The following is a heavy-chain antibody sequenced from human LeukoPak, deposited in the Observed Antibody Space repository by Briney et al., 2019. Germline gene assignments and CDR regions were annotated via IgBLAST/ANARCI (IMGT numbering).Heavy chain of an antibody. J-gene: IGHJ4*02. CDR1: GYTFTSYD. CDR3: VRGKDGYNRYDY. Sequence: ASVKVSCKASGYTFTSYDINWVRQATGQGLEWMGWMNPNSGNTGYAQKFQGRVTMTRNTSISTAYTELSSLSSEDTAVYYCVRGKDGYNRYDYWGQGTLVTVSS. D-gene: IGHD5-24*01. V-gene: IGHV1-8*01. CDR2: MNPNSGNT.